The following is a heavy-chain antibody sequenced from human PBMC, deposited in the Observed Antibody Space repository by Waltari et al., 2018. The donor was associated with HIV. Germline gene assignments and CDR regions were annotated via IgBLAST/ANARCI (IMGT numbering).Heavy chain of an antibody. Sequence: QVQLVQSGAEVKKPGASVKVSCKASGYTFTSYAMHWVRQAPGQRLEWMGWINAGNGNTKYSQKFQGRVTITRDTSASTAYMELSSLRSEDTAVYYCARDHAFTIFGVVFSPENAFDIWGQGTMVTVSS. D-gene: IGHD3-3*01. CDR2: INAGNGNT. V-gene: IGHV1-3*01. CDR1: GYTFTSYA. J-gene: IGHJ3*02. CDR3: ARDHAFTIFGVVFSPENAFDI.